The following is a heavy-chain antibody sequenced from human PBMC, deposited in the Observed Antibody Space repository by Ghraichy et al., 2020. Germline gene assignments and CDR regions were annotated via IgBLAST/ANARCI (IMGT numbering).Heavy chain of an antibody. CDR3: ASRRQNSSGPRKSPFDY. J-gene: IGHJ4*02. Sequence: GGSLRLSCAASGFTFSSYAMSWVRQAPGKGLEWVSAISGSGGSTYYADSVKGRFTISRDNSKNTLYLQMNSLRAEDTAVYYCASRRQNSSGPRKSPFDYWGQGTLVTVSS. V-gene: IGHV3-23*01. CDR2: ISGSGGST. CDR1: GFTFSSYA. D-gene: IGHD3-22*01.